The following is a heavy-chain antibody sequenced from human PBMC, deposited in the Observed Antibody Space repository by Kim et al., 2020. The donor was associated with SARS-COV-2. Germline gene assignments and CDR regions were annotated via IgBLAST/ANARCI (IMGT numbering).Heavy chain of an antibody. CDR1: GGSVNSGGLF. CDR2: IYYTGST. CDR3: ARVFWSGGWIYFDG. V-gene: IGHV4-61*08. D-gene: IGHD3-3*01. Sequence: SETLSLTCSVSGGSVNSGGLFWSWIRQPPGKGLDWIGSIYYTGSTNYNPSLKSRVTMTVDTSKNQFSLKLSSVTAADTAVYYCARVFWSGGWIYFDGWGQGTLVTVSS. J-gene: IGHJ4*02.